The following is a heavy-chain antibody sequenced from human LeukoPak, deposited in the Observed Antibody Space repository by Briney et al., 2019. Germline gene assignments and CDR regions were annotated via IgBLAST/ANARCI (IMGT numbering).Heavy chain of an antibody. Sequence: GGSLRLSCAASGFTFENYAMNWVRHAPGKGLEWVSGIFWNGGKITYADSVKGRFTISRDNARNSLYLQMNSLRAEDTALYYCARDLAADRRGYFARWGLGTLVIVSS. D-gene: IGHD6-13*01. CDR1: GFTFENYA. CDR3: ARDLAADRRGYFAR. J-gene: IGHJ4*02. V-gene: IGHV3-20*04. CDR2: IFWNGGKI.